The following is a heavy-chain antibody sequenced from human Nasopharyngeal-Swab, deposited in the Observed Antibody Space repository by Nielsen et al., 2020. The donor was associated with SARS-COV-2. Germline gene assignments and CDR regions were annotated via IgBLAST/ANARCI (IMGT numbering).Heavy chain of an antibody. CDR2: ISYDGSNK. V-gene: IGHV3-30*18. D-gene: IGHD3-22*01. J-gene: IGHJ3*02. Sequence: WIRQPPGKGPEWVAVISYDGSNKYYADSVKGRFTISRDNSKNTLYLQMNSLRAEDTAVYYCAKDLVVGYYDSSGYYSDAFDIWGQGTMVTVSS. CDR3: AKDLVVGYYDSSGYYSDAFDI.